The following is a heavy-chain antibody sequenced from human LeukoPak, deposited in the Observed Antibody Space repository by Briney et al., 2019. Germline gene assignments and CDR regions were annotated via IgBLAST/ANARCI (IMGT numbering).Heavy chain of an antibody. CDR1: GGSISSSSYY. J-gene: IGHJ3*02. CDR3: AREEAVSFKAFDI. Sequence: SETLSLTCTVSGGSISSSSYYWGWIRQPPGKGLEWIGSIYYSGSTYYNPSLKSRVTISVDTSKNQFSLKLSSVTAADTAMYYCAREEAVSFKAFDIWGQGTMVTVSS. D-gene: IGHD2-15*01. V-gene: IGHV4-39*01. CDR2: IYYSGST.